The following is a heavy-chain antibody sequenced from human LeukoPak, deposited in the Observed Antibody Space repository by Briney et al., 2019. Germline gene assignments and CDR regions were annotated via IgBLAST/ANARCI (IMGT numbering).Heavy chain of an antibody. CDR2: IYYSGST. V-gene: IGHV4-59*01. Sequence: SETLSLTCTVSGGSISSYYWSWIRQPPGKGPEWIGYIYYSGSTNYNPSLKSRVTISVDTSKNQFSLKLSSVTAADTAVYYCARVFDSGSQAYFYYMDVWGKGTTVTISS. J-gene: IGHJ6*03. D-gene: IGHD3-10*01. CDR3: ARVFDSGSQAYFYYMDV. CDR1: GGSISSYY.